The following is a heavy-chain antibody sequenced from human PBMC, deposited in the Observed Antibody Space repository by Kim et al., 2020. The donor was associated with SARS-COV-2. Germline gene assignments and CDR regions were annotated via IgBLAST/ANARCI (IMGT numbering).Heavy chain of an antibody. CDR1: GGTFSSYA. CDR2: IIPIFGTA. CDR3: ARAYYDSSGYVAYYYYYYGMDV. D-gene: IGHD3-22*01. V-gene: IGHV1-69*13. Sequence: SVKVSCKASGGTFSSYAISWVRQAPGQGLEWMGGIIPIFGTANYAQKFQGRVTITADESTSTAYMELSSLRSEDTAVYYCARAYYDSSGYVAYYYYYYGMDVWGQGTTVTVSS. J-gene: IGHJ6*02.